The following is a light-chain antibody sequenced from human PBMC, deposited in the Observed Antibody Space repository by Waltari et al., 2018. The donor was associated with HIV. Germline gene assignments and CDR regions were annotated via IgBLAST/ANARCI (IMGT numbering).Light chain of an antibody. CDR3: AAWDDSLRGSYV. CDR1: SFNIGRNF. Sequence: QSVLTQPPSASGTPGQRVTISCSGSSFNIGRNFVSWYQQLPGTAPKVLIFRDNQRPSGGPDRFSGSKSGASASLAISGLRSEDEADYYCAAWDDSLRGSYVFGPGTKVTVL. V-gene: IGLV1-47*01. CDR2: RDN. J-gene: IGLJ1*01.